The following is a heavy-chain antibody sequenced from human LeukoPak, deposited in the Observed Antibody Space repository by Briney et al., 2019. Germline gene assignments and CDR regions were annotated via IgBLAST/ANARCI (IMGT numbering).Heavy chain of an antibody. CDR1: GYTFTSYG. V-gene: IGHV1-18*01. J-gene: IGHJ4*02. CDR3: AREPSSGWFFDY. D-gene: IGHD6-19*01. CDR2: ISAYNGNT. Sequence: ASVKVSCKASGYTFTSYGISWVRQAPGQGLEWMGWISAYNGNTNYAQKLQGRVTMTTDTPTSTAYMELRSLRSDDTAVYYCAREPSSGWFFDYWGQGTLVTVSS.